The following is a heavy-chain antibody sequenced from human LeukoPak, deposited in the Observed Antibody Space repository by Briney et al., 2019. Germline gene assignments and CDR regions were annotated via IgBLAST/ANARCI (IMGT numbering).Heavy chain of an antibody. V-gene: IGHV4-30-4*01. CDR2: IYYSGST. Sequence: PSETLSLTCTVSGGSISSGDYSWSWIRQPPGKGLEWIGYIYYSGSTYYNPSLKSRVTISVDTSKNQFSLKLSSVTAADTAVYYCASYYDILTGSTNWFDPWGQGTLVTVSS. CDR1: GGSISSGDYS. CDR3: ASYYDILTGSTNWFDP. J-gene: IGHJ5*02. D-gene: IGHD3-9*01.